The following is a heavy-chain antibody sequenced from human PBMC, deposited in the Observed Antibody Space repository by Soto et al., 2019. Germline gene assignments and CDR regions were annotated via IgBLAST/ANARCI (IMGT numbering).Heavy chain of an antibody. J-gene: IGHJ4*02. Sequence: SVKVCFKASCYTFTSYRISWVRQAPGQGLEWMGWISAYNGNTNYAQKLQGRVTMTTDTSTSTAYMELRSLRSDDTAVYYCARLTSTIFGVVPMYYFDHWGQGTLVTVSS. CDR1: CYTFTSYR. CDR2: ISAYNGNT. D-gene: IGHD3-3*01. CDR3: ARLTSTIFGVVPMYYFDH. V-gene: IGHV1-18*01.